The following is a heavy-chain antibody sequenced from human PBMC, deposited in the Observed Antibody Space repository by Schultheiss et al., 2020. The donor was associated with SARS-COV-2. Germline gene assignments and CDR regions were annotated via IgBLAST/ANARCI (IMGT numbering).Heavy chain of an antibody. CDR1: GGSISSYY. V-gene: IGHV4-4*07. D-gene: IGHD1-1*01. Sequence: SETLSLTCTVSGGSISSYYWSWIRQPAGKGLEWIGRIYTSGSTNYNPSLKSRVTMSVDTSKNQFSLKLSSVTAADTAVYYCARGRFLPKTDSRYFDLWGRGTLVTVSS. CDR2: IYTSGST. J-gene: IGHJ2*01. CDR3: ARGRFLPKTDSRYFDL.